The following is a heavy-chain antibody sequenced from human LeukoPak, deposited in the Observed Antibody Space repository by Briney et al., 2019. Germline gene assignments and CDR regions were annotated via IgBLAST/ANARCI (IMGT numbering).Heavy chain of an antibody. CDR2: ISSTGYTT. J-gene: IGHJ4*02. CDR1: GFSFSEYY. D-gene: IGHD2-15*01. Sequence: GGSLRLSCAASGFSFSEYYMAWIRQAPGKRRQWVSYISSTGYTTDYVDSVKGRFTISKDNAKNSLYLEMKSLRAEDTAVYYCGRVAGVEFISVWGQGTLVTVSS. CDR3: GRVAGVEFISV. V-gene: IGHV3-11*01.